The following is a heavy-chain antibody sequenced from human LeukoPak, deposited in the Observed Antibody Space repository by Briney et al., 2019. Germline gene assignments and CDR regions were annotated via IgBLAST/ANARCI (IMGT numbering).Heavy chain of an antibody. CDR1: GYTFTSYD. V-gene: IGHV1-8*01. J-gene: IGHJ5*02. CDR2: MNPNSGNT. D-gene: IGHD6-13*01. CDR3: ARGPYSSSWFQPIDP. Sequence: ASVKVSCKASGYTFTSYDINWVRQATGQGREWMGWMNPNSGNTCYAQKFQGRVTMTRNTSISTAYMELSSLRSEDTAVYYCARGPYSSSWFQPIDPWGQGTLVTVSS.